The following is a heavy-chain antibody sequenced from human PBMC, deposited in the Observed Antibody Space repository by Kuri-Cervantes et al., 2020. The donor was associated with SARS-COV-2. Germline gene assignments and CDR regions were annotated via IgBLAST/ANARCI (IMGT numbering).Heavy chain of an antibody. J-gene: IGHJ4*02. Sequence: LSLTCAASGFTFSSFAIHWVRQAPGKGLEWVAIISYDGNNTYYADSVKGRFTISRDNSRNTLYLQMNSLRTEDTAIYYCARXRVGVHDCWGQGTLVTVSS. CDR3: ARXRVGVHDC. D-gene: IGHD2-21*01. CDR1: GFTFSSFA. CDR2: ISYDGNNT. V-gene: IGHV3-30-3*01.